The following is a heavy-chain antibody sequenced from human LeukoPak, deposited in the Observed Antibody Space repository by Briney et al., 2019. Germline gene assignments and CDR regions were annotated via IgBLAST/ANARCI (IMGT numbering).Heavy chain of an antibody. CDR3: ARAEGCSGGSCYGHSMDY. V-gene: IGHV3-30-3*01. CDR1: GFTFSSYA. D-gene: IGHD2-15*01. CDR2: ISYDGSNK. Sequence: GGSLRLSCAASGFTFSSYAMHWVRQAPGKGLEWVAVISYDGSNKYYADSVKGRFTISRDNSKNTLYLQMNSLRAEDTAVYYCARAEGCSGGSCYGHSMDYWGQGTLVTVSS. J-gene: IGHJ4*02.